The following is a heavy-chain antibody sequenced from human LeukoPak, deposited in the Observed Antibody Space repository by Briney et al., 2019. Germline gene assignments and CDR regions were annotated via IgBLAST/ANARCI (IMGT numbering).Heavy chain of an antibody. D-gene: IGHD3-22*01. CDR3: AKIYRYDSSGYYYFDY. CDR1: GFTFSSYA. CDR2: ISDSGGTT. J-gene: IGHJ4*02. V-gene: IGHV3-23*01. Sequence: PGGSLRLSCVASGFTFSSYAMSWVRQAPGKGLEWVSTISDSGGTTYYADSVKGRFTISRDNPKNTLYLQMNSLRAEDTAVYYCAKIYRYDSSGYYYFDYWGQGTLVTVSS.